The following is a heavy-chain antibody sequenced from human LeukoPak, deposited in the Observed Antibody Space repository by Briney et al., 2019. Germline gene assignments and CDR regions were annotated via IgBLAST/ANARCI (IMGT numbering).Heavy chain of an antibody. CDR3: AKDQWLVLDH. Sequence: GGSLRLSCEGSGFSFSSYWMTWVRQLPGKGPEWVANIRQDESERYFADSVKGRFTISRDNSKNTLYLQMNSLRVDDTAVYYCAKDQWLVLDHWGQGILVTVSS. CDR1: GFSFSSYW. V-gene: IGHV3-7*01. CDR2: IRQDESER. J-gene: IGHJ4*02. D-gene: IGHD6-19*01.